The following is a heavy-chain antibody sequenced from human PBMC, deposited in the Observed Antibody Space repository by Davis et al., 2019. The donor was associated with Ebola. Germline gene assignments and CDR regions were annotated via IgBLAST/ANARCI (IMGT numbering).Heavy chain of an antibody. V-gene: IGHV1-69*06. Sequence: SVKVSCKASGGTFSSYAISCVRQAPGQGLEWMGGIIPIFGTANYAQKFQGRVTITADKSTSTAYMELSSLRSEDTAVYYCARGDVRNIVATTYGMDVWGQGTTVTVSS. D-gene: IGHD5-12*01. CDR3: ARGDVRNIVATTYGMDV. CDR2: IIPIFGTA. CDR1: GGTFSSYA. J-gene: IGHJ6*02.